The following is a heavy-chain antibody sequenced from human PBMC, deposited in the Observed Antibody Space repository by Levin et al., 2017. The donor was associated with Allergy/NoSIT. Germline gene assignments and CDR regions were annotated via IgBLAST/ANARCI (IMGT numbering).Heavy chain of an antibody. CDR2: IYHSGST. CDR3: ARGWGLGVSREYFQY. Sequence: SETLSLTCTVSGGSISSTNWWSWVRQPPGKGLEWIGEIYHSGSTNYNPSLKSRVTISVDKSKNQFSLKLTSVTAADTAVYYCARGWGLGVSREYFQYWGQGTLVTVSS. V-gene: IGHV4-4*02. D-gene: IGHD1-26*01. CDR1: GGSISSTNW. J-gene: IGHJ1*01.